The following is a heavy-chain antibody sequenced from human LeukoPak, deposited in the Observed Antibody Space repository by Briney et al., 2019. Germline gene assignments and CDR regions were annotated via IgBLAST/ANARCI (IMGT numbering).Heavy chain of an antibody. V-gene: IGHV1-8*01. CDR3: VSSRGASYSSSWYGFDP. J-gene: IGHJ5*02. CDR1: GYTFTSYD. Sequence: ASVKVSCKTSGYTFTSYDINWVRQATGQGLEWMGWMNPNSGNTGYAQKFQGRVTMTRNTSINTAYMELSGLRSEDTAVYHCVSSRGASYSSSWYGFDPWGQGTLVTVSS. D-gene: IGHD6-13*01. CDR2: MNPNSGNT.